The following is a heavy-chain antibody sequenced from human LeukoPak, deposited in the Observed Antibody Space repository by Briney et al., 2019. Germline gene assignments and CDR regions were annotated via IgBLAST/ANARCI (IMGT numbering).Heavy chain of an antibody. CDR3: ARGVGGNARWRNFDWSKKIPMRDYFDY. CDR1: GYTFTGYF. CDR2: INPNSGGT. D-gene: IGHD3-9*01. V-gene: IGHV1-2*02. J-gene: IGHJ4*02. Sequence: ASVKVSCKASGYTFTGYFMHWVRQAPGQGLEWMGWINPNSGGTNYAQKFQGRVTMTGDTSISTAYMDLSSLRSDDTAVYYCARGVGGNARWRNFDWSKKIPMRDYFDYWGQGALVTVSS.